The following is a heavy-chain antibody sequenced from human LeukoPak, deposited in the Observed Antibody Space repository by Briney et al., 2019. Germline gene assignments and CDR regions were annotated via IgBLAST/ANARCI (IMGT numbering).Heavy chain of an antibody. CDR3: ARDLYCGGGCYAFDY. CDR1: GFTVSSNF. CDR2: LYTGGTT. D-gene: IGHD2-21*02. Sequence: PGGSLRLSCAASGFTVSSNFMSWVRQAPRKGLEWVSVLYTGGTTYYADSVKGRFTISRDNSKNTLYLQMNSLRAEDTAVYYCARDLYCGGGCYAFDYWGQGTLVTVSS. V-gene: IGHV3-66*01. J-gene: IGHJ4*02.